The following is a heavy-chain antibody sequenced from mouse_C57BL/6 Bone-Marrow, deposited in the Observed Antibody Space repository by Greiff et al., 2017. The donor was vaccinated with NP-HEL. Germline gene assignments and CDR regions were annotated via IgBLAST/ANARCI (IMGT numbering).Heavy chain of an antibody. V-gene: IGHV2-5*01. CDR1: GFSLTSYG. J-gene: IGHJ1*03. Sequence: VMLVESGPGLVQPSQSLSITCTVSGFSLTSYGVHWVRQSPGKGLEWLGVIWRGGGTTYNAAFMSRLSITKENSKSQVSFKMNSRQADDTAIYYCAKRGGDYPYFDVWGTGTTVTVSS. CDR3: AKRGGDYPYFDV. CDR2: IWRGGGT. D-gene: IGHD1-1*02.